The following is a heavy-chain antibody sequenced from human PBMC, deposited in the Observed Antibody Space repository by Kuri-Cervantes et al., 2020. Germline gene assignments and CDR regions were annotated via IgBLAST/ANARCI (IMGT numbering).Heavy chain of an antibody. CDR1: RFTFNSYA. D-gene: IGHD3-10*01. J-gene: IGHJ3*02. Sequence: GGSLRLSCAASRFTFNSYAMTWVRQAPGKGLEWVSAISGSGGSTYYADSVKGRFTISRDNSKNTLYLQMNSLRAEDTAVYYCAKGPQAYYGSGSYYNDDAFDIWGQGTMVTVSS. CDR3: AKGPQAYYGSGSYYNDDAFDI. CDR2: ISGSGGST. V-gene: IGHV3-23*01.